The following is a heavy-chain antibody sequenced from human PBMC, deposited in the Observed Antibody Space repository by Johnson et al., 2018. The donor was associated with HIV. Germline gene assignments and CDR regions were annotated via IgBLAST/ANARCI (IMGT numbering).Heavy chain of an antibody. D-gene: IGHD2-8*02. CDR1: GFTFSDYY. CDR2: IYSGGST. V-gene: IGHV3-66*01. Sequence: EVQVVESGGGLVKPGGSLRLSCTASGFTFSDYYMTWIRQAPGKGLEWVSVIYSGGSTYYADSVKGRFTISRDKPKNKLNLQMNSLRAEDTAVYYCARSSILVTDALDIWGQGTMVTVSS. CDR3: ARSSILVTDALDI. J-gene: IGHJ3*02.